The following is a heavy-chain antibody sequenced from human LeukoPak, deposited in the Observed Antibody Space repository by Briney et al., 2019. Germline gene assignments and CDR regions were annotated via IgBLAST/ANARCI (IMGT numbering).Heavy chain of an antibody. J-gene: IGHJ4*02. CDR2: IYYSGST. CDR1: GGSISSYY. V-gene: IGHV4-59*01. Sequence: LETLSLTCTVSGGSISSYYWSWIRQPPGKGPEWIGYIYYSGSTNCNPSLKSRVTISVDTSKNQFSLKLSSVTAADTAVYYCARDLGGVGGFDYWGQGTLVTVSS. CDR3: ARDLGGVGGFDY. D-gene: IGHD3-10*01.